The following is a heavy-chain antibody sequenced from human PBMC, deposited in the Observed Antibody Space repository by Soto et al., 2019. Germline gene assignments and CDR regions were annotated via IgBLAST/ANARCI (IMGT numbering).Heavy chain of an antibody. J-gene: IGHJ3*02. CDR1: GGSFSGYY. V-gene: IGHV4-34*02. Sequence: QVHLQQWGAGLLKPSETLSLTCAVFGGSFSGYYWNWIRQPPGKGLEWIGEINHSGSTNYYWSLXGRVTISVDTXMNWFXXKLSSVTAADTAVYYCARSRYYDSSGYRALDAFDIWGQGTMVTVSS. CDR3: ARSRYYDSSGYRALDAFDI. CDR2: INHSGST. D-gene: IGHD3-22*01.